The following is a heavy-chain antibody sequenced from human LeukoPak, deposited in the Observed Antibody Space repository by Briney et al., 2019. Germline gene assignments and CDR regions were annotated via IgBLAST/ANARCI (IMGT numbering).Heavy chain of an antibody. Sequence: GGSLTLSCAASGFTFSSYWRHWIRQAPGQGLAWVSRINSDGSSTSYADSVKGRFTISRDNPKNTLYLQMNSLRAEGTAVYYCASPCSSTSCPDYWGQGTLVTVSS. CDR1: GFTFSSYW. V-gene: IGHV3-74*01. CDR2: INSDGSST. J-gene: IGHJ4*02. CDR3: ASPCSSTSCPDY. D-gene: IGHD2-2*01.